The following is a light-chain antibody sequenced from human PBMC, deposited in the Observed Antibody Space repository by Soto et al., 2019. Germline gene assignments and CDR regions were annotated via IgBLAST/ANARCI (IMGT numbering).Light chain of an antibody. CDR2: GAS. CDR3: LQDYNYPFT. CDR1: QDIRKD. J-gene: IGKJ3*01. V-gene: IGKV1-6*01. Sequence: AIQLTQSPSSLSASVVDRGTITCLASQDIRKDLAWYQQKPGKAPQILIYGASTLQTGVASRFSGSGSATDFTLTISSLQPEDCAAYSCLQDYNYPFTFGQGTKGDI.